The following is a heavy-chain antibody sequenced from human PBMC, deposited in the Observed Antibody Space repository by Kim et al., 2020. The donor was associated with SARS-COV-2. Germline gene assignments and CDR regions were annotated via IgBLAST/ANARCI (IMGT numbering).Heavy chain of an antibody. V-gene: IGHV3-23*01. D-gene: IGHD3-10*01. CDR2: ISGDSGKS. CDR1: GFRCSNSA. CDR3: AKRTGIFSAGSVY. Sequence: GGSLRLSCAVSGFRCSNSAMSWVRQAPGKGLEWVSSISGDSGKSYYADSVRGRFTVSRDNSKSTLYLQMDSLRAEDTAVYYCAKRTGIFSAGSVYWGQGT. J-gene: IGHJ4*02.